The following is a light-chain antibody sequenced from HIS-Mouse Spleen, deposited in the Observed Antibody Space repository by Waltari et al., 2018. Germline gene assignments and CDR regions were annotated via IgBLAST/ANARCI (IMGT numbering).Light chain of an antibody. V-gene: IGLV3-10*01. Sequence: SYELTQPPSVSVSPGQTARITFSGDALPKKYAYWYQQKSGQATVLVIYEDSKRPSGIPERFSGSSSGTMATLTISGDQVEDEADYYCYSTDSSGNHRVFGGGTKLTVL. CDR3: YSTDSSGNHRV. CDR2: EDS. J-gene: IGLJ2*01. CDR1: ALPKKY.